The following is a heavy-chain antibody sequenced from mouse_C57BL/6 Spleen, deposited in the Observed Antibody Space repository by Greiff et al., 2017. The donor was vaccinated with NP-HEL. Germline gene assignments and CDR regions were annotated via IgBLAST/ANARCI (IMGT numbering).Heavy chain of an antibody. CDR3: ARGDGYSLNY. Sequence: QVQLQPGAELVRPGSSVKLSCKASGYTFTSYWMHWVKQRPIQGLEWIGNIDPSDSETPYNQKFKDKATLTVDKSSSTAYMQLSSLTSEDSAVYYCARGDGYSLNYWGQGTTLTVSS. D-gene: IGHD2-3*01. CDR2: IDPSDSET. V-gene: IGHV1-52*01. CDR1: GYTFTSYW. J-gene: IGHJ2*01.